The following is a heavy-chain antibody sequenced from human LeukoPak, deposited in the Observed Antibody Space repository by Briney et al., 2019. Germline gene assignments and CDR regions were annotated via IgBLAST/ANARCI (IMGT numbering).Heavy chain of an antibody. D-gene: IGHD1-26*01. CDR1: GGSISSYY. CDR2: IYYSGST. J-gene: IGHJ6*02. Sequence: TSETLSLTCTVSGGSISSYYWSWIRQPPGKGLEWIGYIYYSGSTNYNPSLKSRVTISVDTSRNQFSLKLSSVTAADTAVYYCARGGTVRNGMDVWGQGTTVTVSS. CDR3: ARGGTVRNGMDV. V-gene: IGHV4-59*01.